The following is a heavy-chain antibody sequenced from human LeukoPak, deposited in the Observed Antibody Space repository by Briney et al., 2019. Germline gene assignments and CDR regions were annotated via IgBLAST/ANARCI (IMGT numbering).Heavy chain of an antibody. Sequence: GGSLRLSCAASGFTVSSNYMNWVRQAPGKGLEWVSVIYSGGTTYYADSVKGRFTISRDNSKNTLYLQMNSLRAEDTAVYYCASDYGGSGYFHHWGQGTLVTVSS. CDR1: GFTVSSNY. CDR3: ASDYGGSGYFHH. D-gene: IGHD4-23*01. CDR2: IYSGGTT. V-gene: IGHV3-66*01. J-gene: IGHJ1*01.